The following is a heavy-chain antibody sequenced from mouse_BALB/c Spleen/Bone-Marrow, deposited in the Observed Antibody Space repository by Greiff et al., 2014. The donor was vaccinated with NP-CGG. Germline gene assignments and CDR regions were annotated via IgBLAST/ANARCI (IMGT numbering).Heavy chain of an antibody. CDR1: GYTFTSYW. CDR3: TRSGYVMGY. Sequence: LQQSESELVRPGASVKLSCKASGYTFTSYWMHWVKQRPGQGLEWLGNIYPGTGSINYDEKFKSKATLTVDTSSSTAYMQLSGLTSEDSAVYYCTRSGYVMGYWGQGTSVTVSS. D-gene: IGHD3-1*01. J-gene: IGHJ4*01. V-gene: IGHV1S22*01. CDR2: IYPGTGSI.